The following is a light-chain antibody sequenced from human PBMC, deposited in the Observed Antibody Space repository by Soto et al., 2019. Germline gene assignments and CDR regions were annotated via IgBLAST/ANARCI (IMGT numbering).Light chain of an antibody. CDR3: SSYTSSSAVV. V-gene: IGLV2-14*03. CDR1: SSDVGAYNY. CDR2: DVS. Sequence: QSALTQPASVSGSPGQSITISCTGTSSDVGAYNYVSWYQQHPGKAPKLMIYDVSNRPSGVSNRFSGAKSGNTASLTISGLHAEDEADYYCSSYTSSSAVVFGGGTSSPS. J-gene: IGLJ2*01.